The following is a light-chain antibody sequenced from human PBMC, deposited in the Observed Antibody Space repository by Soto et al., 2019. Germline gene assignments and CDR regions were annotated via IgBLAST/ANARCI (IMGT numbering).Light chain of an antibody. CDR3: QHYNTFSLT. V-gene: IGKV1-5*01. J-gene: IGKJ1*01. CDR2: DAS. Sequence: DIQMTQSPSTLSASVGDRVIVTCRASQSISNWLDWYQQKPGKAPKILIYDASTLEGGVPSRFRGSRSETEFTLTINNLQTDDFATYYCQHYNTFSLTFGPGTKVDIK. CDR1: QSISNW.